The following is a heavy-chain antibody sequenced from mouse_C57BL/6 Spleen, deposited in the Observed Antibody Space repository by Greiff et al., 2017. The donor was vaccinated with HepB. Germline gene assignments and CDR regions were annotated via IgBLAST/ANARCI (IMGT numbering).Heavy chain of an antibody. J-gene: IGHJ3*01. D-gene: IGHD2-4*01. V-gene: IGHV1-55*01. CDR3: ARECYYDYDGAWFAY. CDR2: IYPGSGST. CDR1: GYTFTSYW. Sequence: QVQLQQSGAELVKPGASVKMSCKASGYTFTSYWITWVKQRPGQGLEWIGDIYPGSGSTNYNEKFKSKATLTVDTSSSTAYMQLSSLTSEDSAVYYCARECYYDYDGAWFAYWGQGTLVTVSA.